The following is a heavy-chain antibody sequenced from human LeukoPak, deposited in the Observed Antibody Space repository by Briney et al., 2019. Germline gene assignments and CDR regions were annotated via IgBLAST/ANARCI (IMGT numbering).Heavy chain of an antibody. CDR1: GYTFTSYG. V-gene: IGHV1-18*01. Sequence: ASVKVSCKASGYTFTSYGISWVRQPPGQGLEWMGWISAYNGNTNYAQKLQGRVTMTTDTSTSTDYMELRSLRSDDTAVYYCARSMYYYGSGSSTDFDYWGQGTLVTVSS. CDR2: ISAYNGNT. J-gene: IGHJ4*02. D-gene: IGHD3-10*01. CDR3: ARSMYYYGSGSSTDFDY.